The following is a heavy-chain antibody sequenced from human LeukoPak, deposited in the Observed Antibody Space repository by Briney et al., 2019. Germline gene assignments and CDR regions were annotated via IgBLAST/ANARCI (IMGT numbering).Heavy chain of an antibody. J-gene: IGHJ4*02. Sequence: PGGSLRLSCAASGFTFSSYWMSWVRQAPGKGLEWVANIRQDGSEKYYVDSVKGRFTISRDNAKNSLYLQMNSLRAEDTAVYYCARYPLYSSSSFYFDYWGQGTLVTVSS. V-gene: IGHV3-7*01. CDR3: ARYPLYSSSSFYFDY. CDR2: IRQDGSEK. CDR1: GFTFSSYW. D-gene: IGHD6-6*01.